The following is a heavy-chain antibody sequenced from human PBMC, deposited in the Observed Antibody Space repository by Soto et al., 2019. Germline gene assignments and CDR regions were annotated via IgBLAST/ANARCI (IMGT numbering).Heavy chain of an antibody. CDR3: ARIPYYIILTGINY. D-gene: IGHD1-26*01. J-gene: IGHJ4*02. Sequence: EVQLVESGGGLVQPGGSLRLSCAASGFAFSRHWMHWVRQAPGKGLVWVARINDDGSSTNYADSVKGRFTISRDNAKNTRYLQMNSLRADDTAVYYCARIPYYIILTGINYWGQGTLVTVSS. CDR1: GFAFSRHW. V-gene: IGHV3-74*01. CDR2: INDDGSST.